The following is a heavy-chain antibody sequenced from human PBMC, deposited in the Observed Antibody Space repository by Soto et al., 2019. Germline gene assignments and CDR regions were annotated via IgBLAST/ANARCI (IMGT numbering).Heavy chain of an antibody. D-gene: IGHD1-1*01. V-gene: IGHV4-39*01. CDR3: ARQGRNTRIVLIKHYATDF. J-gene: IGHJ6*02. Sequence: SETLSLTCTVSSGTISSRSHYWAWIRQPPGKGLEWIGVIDDSGSTHYSESLKSRVTISVDTSKNQFSLKVSSVTATDTVVYYCARQGRNTRIVLIKHYATDFWGQGTAVTVSS. CDR2: IDDSGST. CDR1: SGTISSRSHY.